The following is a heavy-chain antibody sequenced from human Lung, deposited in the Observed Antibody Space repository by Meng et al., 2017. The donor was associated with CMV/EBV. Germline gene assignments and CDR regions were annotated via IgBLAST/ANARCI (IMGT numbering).Heavy chain of an antibody. D-gene: IGHD2-2*01. J-gene: IGHJ4*02. CDR3: AKGSCSSTSCYYED. V-gene: IGHV3-23*01. CDR2: ISGSGGST. Sequence: GESLKISCAASGFTFSSYAMSWVRQAPGKGLEWVSAISGSGGSTYYADSVKGRFTISRDNSKNTLYLQMNSLRAEDTAVYYCAKGSCSSTSCYYEDWGQGTXVTVSS. CDR1: GFTFSSYA.